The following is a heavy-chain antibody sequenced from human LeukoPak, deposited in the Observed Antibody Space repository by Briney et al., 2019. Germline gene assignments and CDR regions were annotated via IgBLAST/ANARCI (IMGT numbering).Heavy chain of an antibody. D-gene: IGHD3-16*02. J-gene: IGHJ4*02. CDR3: AKDLTFGGVIVPYYFDY. Sequence: GGSLRLSCAASGFTFSSYWMNWVRQAPGKGLEWVAKIKQDGSEKYYVDSVKGRFTISRDNSKNTLYLQMNSLRAEDTAVYYCAKDLTFGGVIVPYYFDYWGQGTLVTVSS. V-gene: IGHV3-7*03. CDR2: IKQDGSEK. CDR1: GFTFSSYW.